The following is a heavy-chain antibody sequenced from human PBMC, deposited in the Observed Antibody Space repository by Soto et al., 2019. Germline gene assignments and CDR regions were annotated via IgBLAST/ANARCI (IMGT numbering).Heavy chain of an antibody. CDR3: STRAYDTNGYYRFDP. CDR2: INHSGRV. CDR1: GGSFSGHS. J-gene: IGHJ5*01. V-gene: IGHV4-34*01. D-gene: IGHD3-22*01. Sequence: ETLSLTCAVYGGSFSGHSWTWIRQSPGKGLEWIGDINHSGRVNYSPSLKSRVTISLDTSKDQFSLTLSAVTAADTAMYYCSTRAYDTNGYYRFDPWGQGTLVTVSS.